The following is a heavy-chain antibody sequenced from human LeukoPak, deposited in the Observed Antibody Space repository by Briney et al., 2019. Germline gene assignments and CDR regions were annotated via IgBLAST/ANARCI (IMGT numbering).Heavy chain of an antibody. CDR2: IYYSGST. V-gene: IGHV4-59*11. CDR3: ARDRSGTTQAFDY. CDR1: GGSISSHY. J-gene: IGHJ4*02. D-gene: IGHD1-14*01. Sequence: SETLSLTCTVSGGSISSHYWSWIRQPPGKGLEWIGYIYYSGSTNYNPSLKSRVTISVDTSKNQFSLKLSSVTAAGTAVYYCARDRSGTTQAFDYWGQGTLVTVSS.